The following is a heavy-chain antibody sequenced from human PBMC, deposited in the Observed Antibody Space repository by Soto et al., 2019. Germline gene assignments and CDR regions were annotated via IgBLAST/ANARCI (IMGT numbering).Heavy chain of an antibody. CDR3: ARAVAVPADLDY. CDR2: INAGNGNT. D-gene: IGHD6-19*01. V-gene: IGHV1-3*05. CDR1: GYTFTGYA. Sequence: QVQLVQSGAEEKKPGASVKVSCKASGYTFTGYAMHWVRQAPGQRLEWMGWINAGNGNTKYSQKFQGRVTITRDTSASTAYMELSSLRSEDTAVYYWARAVAVPADLDYWGPGTLVTVSS. J-gene: IGHJ4*02.